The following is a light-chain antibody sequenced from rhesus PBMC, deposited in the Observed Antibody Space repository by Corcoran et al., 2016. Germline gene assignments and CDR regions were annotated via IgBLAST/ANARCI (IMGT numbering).Light chain of an antibody. J-gene: IGKJ2*01. CDR3: QQYNSAPYS. CDR1: QGISSW. Sequence: DIQMTQSPSSLSASVGDRVTITCRASQGISSWLAWYQQNPGKAPKLLIYKAPSLQIGVPSRVSGSGSGTDFTLTISSLQPEDFATYYCQQYNSAPYSFGQGTKVEIK. V-gene: IGKV1-21*01. CDR2: KAP.